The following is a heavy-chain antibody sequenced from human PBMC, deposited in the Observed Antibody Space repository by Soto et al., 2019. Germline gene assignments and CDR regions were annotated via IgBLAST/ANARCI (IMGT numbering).Heavy chain of an antibody. CDR1: GFTFSSYA. V-gene: IGHV3-23*01. CDR2: ISGSGDST. J-gene: IGHJ4*02. CDR3: ARRGPGTYFDY. Sequence: GGSLRLSCAASGFTFSSYAMSWVRQAPGKGLEWVSVISGSGDSTYYADSVKGRFTISRDNSKNTLYLQMNSLRAEDTAVYYCARRGPGTYFDYWGQGALVTVSS. D-gene: IGHD6-13*01.